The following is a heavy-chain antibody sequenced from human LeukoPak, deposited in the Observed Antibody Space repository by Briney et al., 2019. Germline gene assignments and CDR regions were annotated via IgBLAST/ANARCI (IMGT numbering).Heavy chain of an antibody. CDR3: ARGAERYSSGWYLGY. CDR2: IIPIFGTA. D-gene: IGHD6-19*01. CDR1: GGTFSSYA. Sequence: SVKVSCKASGGTFSSYAISWVRQAPGQGLEWMGGIIPIFGTASYAQKFQGRVTTTADESTSTAYMELSSLRSEDTAVYYCARGAERYSSGWYLGYWGQGTLVTVSS. V-gene: IGHV1-69*13. J-gene: IGHJ4*02.